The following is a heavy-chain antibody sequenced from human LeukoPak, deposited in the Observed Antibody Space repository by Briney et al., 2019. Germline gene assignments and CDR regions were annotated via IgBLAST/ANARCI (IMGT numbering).Heavy chain of an antibody. Sequence: PSETLSLTCAVSGGSFSDYYWTWIRQAPEKGLEWLGEITHSGTTNYSSSLKSRVTMSVDTSKKQSSLNVTSVTAADTAVYYCARVPPEDSDNDDSYDAFDIWGQGTLVTVSS. D-gene: IGHD3-22*01. V-gene: IGHV4-34*01. CDR3: ARVPPEDSDNDDSYDAFDI. CDR1: GGSFSDYY. CDR2: ITHSGTT. J-gene: IGHJ3*02.